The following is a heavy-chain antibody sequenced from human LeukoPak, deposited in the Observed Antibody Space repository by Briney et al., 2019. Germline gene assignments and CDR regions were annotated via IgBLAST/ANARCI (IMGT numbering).Heavy chain of an antibody. CDR1: GYTFTGYY. J-gene: IGHJ6*03. CDR2: INPNSGGT. V-gene: IGHV1-2*02. D-gene: IGHD1-1*01. CDR3: AKDLEYGNYYYYYMDV. Sequence: GASVKVSCKASGYTFTGYYIHWVRQAPGQGLEWMGWINPNSGGTNYAQKFQGRVTMTRDTSLTTAYMQLSRLTSDDTAVYYCAKDLEYGNYYYYYMDVWGKGTTVTVSS.